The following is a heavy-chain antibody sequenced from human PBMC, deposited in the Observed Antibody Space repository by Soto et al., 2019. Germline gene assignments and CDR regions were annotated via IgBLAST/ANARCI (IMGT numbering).Heavy chain of an antibody. CDR1: GFTFSDYY. Sequence: QVQLVESGGGLVKPGGSLRLSCAASGFTFSDYYMSWIRQAPGKWLEWVSYISSSSSYTNYADSVKGRFTISRDNAKNSLYLQMNSLRAEDTAVYYCARDQQPRGSYYEDWGQGTLVTVSS. V-gene: IGHV3-11*06. CDR2: ISSSSSYT. CDR3: ARDQQPRGSYYED. D-gene: IGHD1-26*01. J-gene: IGHJ4*02.